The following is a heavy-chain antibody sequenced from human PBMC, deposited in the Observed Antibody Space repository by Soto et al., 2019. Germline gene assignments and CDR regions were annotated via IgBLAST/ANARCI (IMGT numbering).Heavy chain of an antibody. CDR3: ARNYYDSSDRDYLDY. V-gene: IGHV1-2*02. Sequence: ASVKVSCKASGYTFTSYYIHWVREAPGQGLEWMGWINPITGGTNYAPKFQGRVTMTRDTSITTAYMELSRLRSDDTAVYYCARNYYDSSDRDYLDYWGQGTPVTVSS. CDR1: GYTFTSYY. J-gene: IGHJ4*02. CDR2: INPITGGT. D-gene: IGHD3-22*01.